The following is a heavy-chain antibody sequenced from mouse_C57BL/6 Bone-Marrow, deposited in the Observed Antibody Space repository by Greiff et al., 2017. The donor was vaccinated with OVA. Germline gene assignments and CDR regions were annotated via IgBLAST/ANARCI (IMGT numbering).Heavy chain of an antibody. CDR2: ISSGGSYT. J-gene: IGHJ1*03. V-gene: IGHV5-6*01. CDR1: GFTFSSYG. Sequence: EVMLVESGGDLVKPGGSLKLSCAASGFTFSSYGMSWVRQTPDKRLEWVATISSGGSYTYYPDSVKGRFTISRDNAKNTLYLQMSSRQSEDTAMYYCARLRNWYFDVWGTGTTVTVSS. CDR3: ARLRNWYFDV.